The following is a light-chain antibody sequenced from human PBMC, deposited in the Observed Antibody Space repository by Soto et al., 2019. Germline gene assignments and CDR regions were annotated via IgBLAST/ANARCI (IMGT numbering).Light chain of an antibody. CDR1: SSDVGNYNY. J-gene: IGLJ3*02. V-gene: IGLV2-14*01. CDR2: DVS. CDR3: SSYTTSNTVV. Sequence: QSALTQPASVSGSPGQSITISCTGTSSDVGNYNYVSWYQQHPGKAPKLMIYDVSNRPSGVSNRISGSKSGNTASLTISGLQAEDEADYYCSSYTTSNTVVFGGGTKLTVL.